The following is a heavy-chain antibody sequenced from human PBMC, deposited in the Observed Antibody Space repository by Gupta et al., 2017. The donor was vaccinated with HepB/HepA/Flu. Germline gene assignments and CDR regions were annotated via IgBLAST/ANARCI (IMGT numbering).Heavy chain of an antibody. D-gene: IGHD6-19*01. CDR2: ISHSGST. CDR1: GVSISSTNW. V-gene: IGHV4-4*02. CDR3: AAGGWDPFDI. Sequence: QVQLQESGPGLVKPSGTLSLTCTVSGVSISSTNWWNWVRQPPGKGLEWIGEISHSGSTNDSPSLKSRVIMSVDKAKNQFSLKLISVTAADTALYYCAAGGWDPFDIWCHGTMVTVSS. J-gene: IGHJ3*02.